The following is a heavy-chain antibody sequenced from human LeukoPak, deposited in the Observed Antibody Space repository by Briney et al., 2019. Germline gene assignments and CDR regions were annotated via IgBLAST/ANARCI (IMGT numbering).Heavy chain of an antibody. CDR2: IYSGGST. Sequence: GGSQRLSCAAPGFTFSNNYMSWVRQAPGKGLEWVSVIYSGGSTYYADSVKGRFTISRDNSKNTLYLQMNSLRAEDTAVYYCARGKYQLLPSPFDYWGQGTLVTVSS. D-gene: IGHD2-2*01. J-gene: IGHJ4*02. CDR3: ARGKYQLLPSPFDY. CDR1: GFTFSNNY. V-gene: IGHV3-53*01.